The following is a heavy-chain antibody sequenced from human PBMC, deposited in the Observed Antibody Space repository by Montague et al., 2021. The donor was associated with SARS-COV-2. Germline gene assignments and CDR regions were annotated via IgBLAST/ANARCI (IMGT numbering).Heavy chain of an antibody. D-gene: IGHD3-9*01. CDR3: ARGRILSTPWFDCYYYGLDV. CDR2: INHSGST. V-gene: IGHV4-34*01. Sequence: SETLSLTCAVYGGSFSGYYWSWIRQPPGKGLEWIGEINHSGSTNYNPSLKSRVTISVDTSKNQFSLKLSSVTAADTAVYYCARGRILSTPWFDCYYYGLDVWGQGTPVTVSS. J-gene: IGHJ6*02. CDR1: GGSFSGYY.